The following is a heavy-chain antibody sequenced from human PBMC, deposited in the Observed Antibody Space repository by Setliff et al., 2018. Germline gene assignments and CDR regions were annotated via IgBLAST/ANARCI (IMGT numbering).Heavy chain of an antibody. Sequence: SETLSLTCIVSGGSISRYHWSWIRQPPGKGLEWIEYIQTSGSTYSNPSLKSRLIISVDAPDNQFSVKLSSVTAADTAVYYCARHKSNGSGSYPSLYMDVWGKGIMVTVSS. J-gene: IGHJ6*03. CDR1: GGSISRYH. D-gene: IGHD3-10*01. V-gene: IGHV4-4*08. CDR3: ARHKSNGSGSYPSLYMDV. CDR2: IQTSGST.